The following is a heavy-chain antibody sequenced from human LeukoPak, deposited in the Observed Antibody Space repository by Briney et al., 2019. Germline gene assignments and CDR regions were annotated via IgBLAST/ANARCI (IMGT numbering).Heavy chain of an antibody. V-gene: IGHV3-11*01. CDR3: AKDRSYYYDSSGYYSPDAFDI. D-gene: IGHD3-22*01. CDR2: ISSSGSTI. CDR1: GFTFSDYY. Sequence: PGGSLRLSCAASGFTFSDYYMSWIRQAPGKGLEWVSYISSSGSTIYYADSVKGRFTISRDNAKNSLYLQMNSLRAEDTAVYYCAKDRSYYYDSSGYYSPDAFDIWGQGTMVTVSS. J-gene: IGHJ3*02.